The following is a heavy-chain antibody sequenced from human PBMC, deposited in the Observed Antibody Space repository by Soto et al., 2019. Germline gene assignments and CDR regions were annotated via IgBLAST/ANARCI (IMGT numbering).Heavy chain of an antibody. J-gene: IGHJ6*02. Sequence: EVQLVESGGGLVQPGGSLRLSCAASGFTVSSNYMSWVRQAPGKGLEWVSVIYSGGSTYYADSVKGRFTISRDNSKNTLYLQMNSLRAEDTAVYYCARDTSYDSSGYYYYGMDVWGQGTTVTVSS. D-gene: IGHD3-22*01. V-gene: IGHV3-66*01. CDR1: GFTVSSNY. CDR2: IYSGGST. CDR3: ARDTSYDSSGYYYYGMDV.